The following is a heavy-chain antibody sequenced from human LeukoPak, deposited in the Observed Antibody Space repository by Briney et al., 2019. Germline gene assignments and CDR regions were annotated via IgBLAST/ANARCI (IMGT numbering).Heavy chain of an antibody. D-gene: IGHD2-2*01. Sequence: GGSLRLSCAASGFTFSSYSMNWVRQAPGKGLEWVSYISSSSSTIYYADSVKGRFTISRDNAKNSLYLQMNSLRAEDTAVYYCARSMPIVVVPAAPFDYWGQGTLVTVSS. CDR2: ISSSSSTI. CDR1: GFTFSSYS. J-gene: IGHJ4*02. V-gene: IGHV3-48*04. CDR3: ARSMPIVVVPAAPFDY.